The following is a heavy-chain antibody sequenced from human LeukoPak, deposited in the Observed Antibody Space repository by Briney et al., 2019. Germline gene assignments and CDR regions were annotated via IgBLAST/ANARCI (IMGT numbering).Heavy chain of an antibody. Sequence: GASVKVSCKASGYTFTSYGISWVRQAPGQGLEWMGWISAYNGNTNYAQKLQGRVTMTTDTSTSTAYMELRSLRSDDTAVYYCARDLRYCSSTSCYTLYSHYWGQGTLVTVSS. CDR1: GYTFTSYG. D-gene: IGHD2-2*02. CDR3: ARDLRYCSSTSCYTLYSHY. V-gene: IGHV1-18*01. J-gene: IGHJ4*02. CDR2: ISAYNGNT.